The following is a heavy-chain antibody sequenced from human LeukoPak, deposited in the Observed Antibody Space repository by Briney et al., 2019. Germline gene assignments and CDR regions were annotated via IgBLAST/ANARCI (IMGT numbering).Heavy chain of an antibody. V-gene: IGHV3-64D*09. CDR2: FSSSGVAT. CDR3: VKDRWVEY. D-gene: IGHD4-23*01. CDR1: GFTFRDFA. Sequence: PGGSLRLSCSVSGFTFRDFAMHWVRQAPGKGLEYVSSFSSSGVATYYAGSVKGRFTISRDNYKNTLYLQMSSLRAEDTAVYYCVKDRWVEYWGQATLVTVSS. J-gene: IGHJ4*02.